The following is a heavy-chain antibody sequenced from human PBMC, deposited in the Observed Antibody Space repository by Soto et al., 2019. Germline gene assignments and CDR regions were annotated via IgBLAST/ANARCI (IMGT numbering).Heavy chain of an antibody. D-gene: IGHD3-16*02. CDR1: GFTFSSYA. V-gene: IGHV3-30-3*01. CDR2: ISYDGSNK. CDR3: ARDLRDYVWGSYRPPLYYFDY. Sequence: GGSLRLSCAASGFTFSSYAMHWVRQAPGKGLEWVAVISYDGSNKYYADSVKGRFTISRDNSKNTLYLQMNSLRAEDTAVYYCARDLRDYVWGSYRPPLYYFDYWGQGTLVTVSS. J-gene: IGHJ4*02.